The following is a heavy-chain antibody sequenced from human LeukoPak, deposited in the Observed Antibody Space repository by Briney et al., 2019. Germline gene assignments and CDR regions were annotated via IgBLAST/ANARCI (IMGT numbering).Heavy chain of an antibody. V-gene: IGHV4-61*02. D-gene: IGHD3-9*01. CDR3: ATRYTPGVDL. J-gene: IGHJ2*01. CDR1: GGSISSGSYY. Sequence: SETLSLTCTVSGGSISSGSYYWSWIRQPAGKGLEWIGRIYTSGSTNYNPSLKSRVTISVDTSKNQFSLKLSSVTAADTAVYYCATRYTPGVDLWGRGTLVTVSS. CDR2: IYTSGST.